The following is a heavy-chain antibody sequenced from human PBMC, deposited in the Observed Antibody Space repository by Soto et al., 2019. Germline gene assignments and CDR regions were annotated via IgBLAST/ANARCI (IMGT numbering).Heavy chain of an antibody. CDR3: AKEIHYDSSGYYYDFAFDI. D-gene: IGHD3-22*01. CDR2: ISGSGGST. Sequence: GSLRLSCAASGFTFSSYAMSWVRQAPGKGLEWVSAISGSGGSTYYADSVKGRFTISRDNSKNTLYLQMNSLRAEDTAVYYCAKEIHYDSSGYYYDFAFDIWGKWTRV. J-gene: IGHJ3*02. CDR1: GFTFSSYA. V-gene: IGHV3-23*01.